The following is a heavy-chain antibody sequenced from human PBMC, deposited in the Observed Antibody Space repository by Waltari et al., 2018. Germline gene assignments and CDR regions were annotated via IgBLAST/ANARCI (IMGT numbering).Heavy chain of an antibody. CDR1: GFTFGNYQ. CDR2: ISSDESKT. D-gene: IGHD1-1*01. CDR3: ARVAQRTYRSPVPGRDYYYGMDV. V-gene: IGHV3-74*01. J-gene: IGHJ6*02. Sequence: EEKVVESGGGLVQLGESLRLSCAASGFTFGNYQMHWVRQPPGKGLVWVSGISSDESKTSYADSVKGRFTISRDNSKKTLYLQMKRLRVEDTAIYYCARVAQRTYRSPVPGRDYYYGMDVWGQGTTVTVSS.